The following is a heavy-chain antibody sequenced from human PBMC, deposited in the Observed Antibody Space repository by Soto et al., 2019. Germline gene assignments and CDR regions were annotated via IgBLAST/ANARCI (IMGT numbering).Heavy chain of an antibody. CDR1: GFTFRSYA. D-gene: IGHD6-19*01. J-gene: IGHJ4*02. V-gene: IGHV3-23*01. Sequence: EVQLLESGGGLVQPGGSLRLSCAASGFTFRSYAMSWVRQAPGKGLECVSAISGSGGSTYYVDSVEGRFTISRDNPKNTVYLQMNSLSAEDTAVYYCAKSDGSGWYDPLDYWGQGTLVTVSS. CDR2: ISGSGGST. CDR3: AKSDGSGWYDPLDY.